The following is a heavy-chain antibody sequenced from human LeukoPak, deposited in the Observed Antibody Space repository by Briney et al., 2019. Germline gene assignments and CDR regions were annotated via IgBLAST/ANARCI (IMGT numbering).Heavy chain of an antibody. CDR3: AKDPYRLNCWYYYYYMDV. D-gene: IGHD1-20*01. CDR2: IRYDGSNK. V-gene: IGHV3-30*02. J-gene: IGHJ6*03. Sequence: GGSLRLSCAASRSTFSSYGMHWVRQAPGKGLERVAFIRYDGSNKYYADSVKGRFTISRDNSKNTLYLQMNSLRAEDTAVYYCAKDPYRLNCWYYYYYMDVWGKGTTVTVSS. CDR1: RSTFSSYG.